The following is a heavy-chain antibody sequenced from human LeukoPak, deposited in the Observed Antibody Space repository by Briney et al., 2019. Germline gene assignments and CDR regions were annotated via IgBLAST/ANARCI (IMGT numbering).Heavy chain of an antibody. CDR2: ISWNSGSI. CDR1: GFTFDDYA. Sequence: GGSLRLSCGASGFTFDDYAMHWVRQAPGKGLEWVSGISWNSGSIGYADSVKGRFTISRDNAKNSLYLQMNSLRAEDTALYYCAKGHDYHSAEYFQHWGQGTLVTVSS. D-gene: IGHD2-21*02. V-gene: IGHV3-9*01. CDR3: AKGHDYHSAEYFQH. J-gene: IGHJ1*01.